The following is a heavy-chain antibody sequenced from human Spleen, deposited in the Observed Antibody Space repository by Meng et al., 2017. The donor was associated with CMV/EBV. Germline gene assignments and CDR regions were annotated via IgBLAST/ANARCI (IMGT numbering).Heavy chain of an antibody. CDR1: GYTFTSYY. CDR2: INPRGGST. CDR3: ARDQDNMGYFDY. Sequence: KTSGYTFTSYYMHWVRQAPGQGLEWMGIINPRGGSTTYAQKFQDRITMTRDTSTSTVHMELSSLRSEDTAVYYCARDQDNMGYFDYWGQGTLVTVSS. D-gene: IGHD2/OR15-2a*01. V-gene: IGHV1-46*01. J-gene: IGHJ4*02.